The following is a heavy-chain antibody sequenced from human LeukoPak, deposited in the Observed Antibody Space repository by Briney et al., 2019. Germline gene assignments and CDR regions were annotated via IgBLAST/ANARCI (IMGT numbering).Heavy chain of an antibody. Sequence: SETLSLTCAVYGGSFSGYYWSWIRQPPGKGLEWIGEINHSGSTNYNPSLKSRVTISVDTSKNQFSQKLSSVTAADTAVYYCARGRIGQRGSFDYWGQGTLVTVSS. D-gene: IGHD3-16*01. V-gene: IGHV4-34*01. CDR2: INHSGST. CDR1: GGSFSGYY. J-gene: IGHJ4*02. CDR3: ARGRIGQRGSFDY.